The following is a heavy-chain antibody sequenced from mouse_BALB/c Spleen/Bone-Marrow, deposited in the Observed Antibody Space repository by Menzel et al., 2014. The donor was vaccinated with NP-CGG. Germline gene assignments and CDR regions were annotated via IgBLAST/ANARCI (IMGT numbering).Heavy chain of an antibody. D-gene: IGHD2-4*01. CDR3: ARDDSWGFAY. Sequence: EVKLVESGAELVKPGASVKLSCTASGFNIKDTYMHWVKQRPEQGLEWIGRIDPANGNTKYDPKFQGKATITADTSSNTAYLQLGSLTSEDTAVYYCARDDSWGFAYWGQGTLVTVSA. V-gene: IGHV14-3*02. CDR2: IDPANGNT. CDR1: GFNIKDTY. J-gene: IGHJ3*01.